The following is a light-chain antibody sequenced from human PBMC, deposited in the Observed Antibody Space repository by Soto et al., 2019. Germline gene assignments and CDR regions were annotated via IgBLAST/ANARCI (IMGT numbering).Light chain of an antibody. CDR2: EGS. Sequence: QSALTQPASVSGSPGQSITISCTGTSSDVGSYNLVSWYQQHPGKAPKPMIYEGSKRPSGVSNRFSGSNSGNTASLTISGLQAEDEADYYCCSYAGSSTYVFGTGTKLTVL. CDR1: SSDVGSYNL. J-gene: IGLJ1*01. CDR3: CSYAGSSTYV. V-gene: IGLV2-23*01.